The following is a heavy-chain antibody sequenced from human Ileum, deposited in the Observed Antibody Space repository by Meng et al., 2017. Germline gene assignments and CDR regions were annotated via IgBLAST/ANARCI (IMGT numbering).Heavy chain of an antibody. V-gene: IGHV3-64*02. CDR1: GFTFSSYS. J-gene: IGHJ4*02. D-gene: IGHD2-21*01. CDR3: AREDKGDYDY. CDR2: LSGDGSST. Sequence: GGSLRLSCAASGFTFSSYSTHWVRQAPGKGLESVSALSGDGSSTYYADSVKGRFTISRDNSKNTLYLHMGSLRTEDTAVYYCAREDKGDYDYWGQGTLVTVSS.